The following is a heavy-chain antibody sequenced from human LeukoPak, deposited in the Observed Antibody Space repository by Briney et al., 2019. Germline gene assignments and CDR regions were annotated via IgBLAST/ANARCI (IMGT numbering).Heavy chain of an antibody. V-gene: IGHV1-46*01. CDR3: ARDGARLGGTFGMDV. CDR2: INPSGGST. J-gene: IGHJ6*02. CDR1: GYTFTSYY. D-gene: IGHD3-16*01. Sequence: ASVKVSCKASGYTFTSYYMHWVRQAPGQGLEWMGIINPSGGSTSYAQKFQGRVTMTRDTSKNQFSLKLSPVTAADTAVYYCARDGARLGGTFGMDVWGQGTTVIVSS.